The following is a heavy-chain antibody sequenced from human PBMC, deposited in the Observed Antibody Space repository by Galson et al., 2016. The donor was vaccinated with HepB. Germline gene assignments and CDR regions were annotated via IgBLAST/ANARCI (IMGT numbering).Heavy chain of an antibody. V-gene: IGHV5-51*01. Sequence: QSGAEVKKPGESLRISCKASGYSFTNYWIGWVRQMPGEGLEWMGIIYPGDSDIRYNSSFQGQVTISADKSITTAYLQWGSLKASDRAIYFCARRDRDCSGGTCFSRNFDYWGQGTLVSVSS. CDR3: ARRDRDCSGGTCFSRNFDY. CDR2: IYPGDSDI. D-gene: IGHD2-15*01. J-gene: IGHJ4*02. CDR1: GYSFTNYW.